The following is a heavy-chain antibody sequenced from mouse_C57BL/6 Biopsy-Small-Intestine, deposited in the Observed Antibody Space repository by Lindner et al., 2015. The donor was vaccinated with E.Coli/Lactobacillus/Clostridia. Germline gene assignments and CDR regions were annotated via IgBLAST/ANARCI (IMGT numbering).Heavy chain of an antibody. CDR2: IWTIGRT. CDR1: GFSLSSFG. D-gene: IGHD2-3*01. Sequence: VQLQESGPGLVAPSQSLSITCTVSGFSLSSFGADWVRQSPGKGLEWRGVIWTIGRTNYNSALKSRLSISKDNSKSQVFLKMDSLQTDDTATYYCASARGDGSFAYWGQGTLVTVSA. V-gene: IGHV2-6*01. CDR3: ASARGDGSFAY. J-gene: IGHJ3*01.